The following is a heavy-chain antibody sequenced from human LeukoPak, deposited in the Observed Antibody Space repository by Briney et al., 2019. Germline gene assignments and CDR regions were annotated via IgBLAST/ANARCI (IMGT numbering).Heavy chain of an antibody. CDR1: GFTFSSYA. Sequence: PGGSLRLSCAASGFTFSSYAMSWVRQAPGKGLEWVSAISGSGGSTHYADSVKGRFTISRDNSKNTLYLQMNSLRAEDTAVYYCAKDPRGYFRANHYWGQGTLVTVSS. CDR2: ISGSGGST. D-gene: IGHD2-15*01. CDR3: AKDPRGYFRANHY. V-gene: IGHV3-23*01. J-gene: IGHJ4*02.